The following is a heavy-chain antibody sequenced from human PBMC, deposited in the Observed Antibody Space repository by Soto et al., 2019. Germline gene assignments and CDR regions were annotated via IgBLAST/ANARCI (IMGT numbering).Heavy chain of an antibody. D-gene: IGHD6-13*01. CDR3: ARLIGNSWLDY. V-gene: IGHV4-34*01. CDR1: GGSFSGYY. Sequence: SETLSLTCAVYGGSFSGYYWSWIRQPPGKGLEWIGEINHSGSTNYNPSLKSRVTISVDTSKNQFSLKLSSVTPDDTAVYYCARLIGNSWLDYWGQGTLVTVSS. J-gene: IGHJ4*02. CDR2: INHSGST.